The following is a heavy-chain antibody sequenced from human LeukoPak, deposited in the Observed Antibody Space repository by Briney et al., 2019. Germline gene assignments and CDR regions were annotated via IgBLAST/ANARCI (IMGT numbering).Heavy chain of an antibody. CDR3: ARDYYDSSGYYGIDY. V-gene: IGHV1-18*01. J-gene: IGHJ4*02. CDR2: ISAYNGNT. D-gene: IGHD3-22*01. Sequence: ASVKVSCKASGYTCTSYGISWVRQAPGQGLEWMGWISAYNGNTNYAQKLQGRVTMTTDTSTSTAYMELRSLRSDDTAVYYCARDYYDSSGYYGIDYWGQGTLVTVSS. CDR1: GYTCTSYG.